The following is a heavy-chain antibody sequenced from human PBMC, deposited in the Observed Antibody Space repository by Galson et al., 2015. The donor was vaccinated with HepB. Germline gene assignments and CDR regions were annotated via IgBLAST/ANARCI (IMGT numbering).Heavy chain of an antibody. D-gene: IGHD4-23*01. J-gene: IGHJ6*02. CDR1: GFTFSSYS. CDR2: ISSSSSYI. V-gene: IGHV3-21*01. CDR3: ARDYGGRWYLPCGMDV. Sequence: SLRLSCAASGFTFSSYSMNWVRQAPGKGLEWVSSISSSSSYIYYADSVKGRFTISRDNAKNSLYLQMNSLRAEDTAVYYCARDYGGRWYLPCGMDVWGQGTTVTVSS.